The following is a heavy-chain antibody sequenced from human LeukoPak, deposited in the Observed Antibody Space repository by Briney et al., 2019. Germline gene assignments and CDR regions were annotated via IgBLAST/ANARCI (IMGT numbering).Heavy chain of an antibody. CDR3: TRIVEGAFDS. CDR1: GFIFSNHW. J-gene: IGHJ3*02. CDR2: IDPDGVNT. V-gene: IGHV3-74*01. Sequence: AGGSLRLSCAASGFIFSNHWMIWVRLAPGKGLLWVSRIDPDGVNTHYADSVKGRFTISRDNAKNTLYLQMNSLRAEDTAVYFCTRIVEGAFDSWGQGTMVTVSP. D-gene: IGHD2-15*01.